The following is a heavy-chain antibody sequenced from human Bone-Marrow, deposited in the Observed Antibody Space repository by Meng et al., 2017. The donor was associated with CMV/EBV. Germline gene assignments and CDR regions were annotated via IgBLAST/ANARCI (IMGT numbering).Heavy chain of an antibody. D-gene: IGHD3-3*01. V-gene: IGHV3-7*01. CDR3: ARIGVGTASFYYYGMDV. CDR2: IKQGGSQK. J-gene: IGHJ6*02. Sequence: GESLKISCTASGFTFGTYWMSWVRQAPGKGLEWVANIKQGGSQKYYADSAKGRFTISRDNAKNSLYLQMNSLRVEDTAVYYCARIGVGTASFYYYGMDVWGQGPTVTVSS. CDR1: GFTFGTYW.